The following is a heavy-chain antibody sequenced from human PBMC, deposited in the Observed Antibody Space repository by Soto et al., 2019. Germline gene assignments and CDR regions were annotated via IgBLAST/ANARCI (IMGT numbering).Heavy chain of an antibody. V-gene: IGHV4-31*03. Sequence: PSETLSLTCTVSGGSISSGGYYWSWIRQHPGKGLEWIGYIYYSGSTYYNPSLKSRVTISVDTSKNQFSLKLSSVTAADTAVYYCARDFGGDYDAHRFEHWGQGTLVTVSS. D-gene: IGHD4-17*01. CDR1: GGSISSGGYY. J-gene: IGHJ5*02. CDR3: ARDFGGDYDAHRFEH. CDR2: IYYSGST.